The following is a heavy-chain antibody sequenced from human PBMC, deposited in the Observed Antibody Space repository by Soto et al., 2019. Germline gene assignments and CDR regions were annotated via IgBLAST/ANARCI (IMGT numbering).Heavy chain of an antibody. CDR2: TYYRSKWYN. CDR3: ARAGERYSSINWFDP. D-gene: IGHD6-13*01. CDR1: GDSVSSNSAA. Sequence: SQTLSLTCAIIGDSVSSNSAAWNWIRQSPSRGLEWLGRTYYRSKWYNDYAVSVKSRITINPDTSKNQFSLQLNSVTPEDTAVYDCARAGERYSSINWFDPWGQGTLVTLSS. V-gene: IGHV6-1*01. J-gene: IGHJ5*02.